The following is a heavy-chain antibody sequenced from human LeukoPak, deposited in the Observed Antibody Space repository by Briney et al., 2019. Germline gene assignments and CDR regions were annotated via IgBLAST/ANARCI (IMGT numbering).Heavy chain of an antibody. D-gene: IGHD2-8*01. CDR1: GYSLTHLA. V-gene: IGHV1-2*02. CDR3: ARGGLRVMVYRLYYMDV. CDR2: INPNSGDT. Sequence: ASAKVSCKISGYSLTHLAMHWVRQAPGQGLEWMGWINPNSGDTKYAQKFQGRVTMTRDTSISTAYMELTRLRSDDTAVYYCARGGLRVMVYRLYYMDVWGKGTTVTVSS. J-gene: IGHJ6*03.